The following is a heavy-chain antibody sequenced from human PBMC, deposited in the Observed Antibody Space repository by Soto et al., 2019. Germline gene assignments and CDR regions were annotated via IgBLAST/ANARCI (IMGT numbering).Heavy chain of an antibody. Sequence: SQTLSLTCAISGDSVSSNSAAWNWIRQSPSRGLEWLGRTYYRSKWYNDYTVSVKSRITINPDTSKNQFSLQLNSVTPEDTAVYYCARGPRDDSSGYYQYNWFDPWGQGTLVTVSS. CDR3: ARGPRDDSSGYYQYNWFDP. V-gene: IGHV6-1*01. CDR1: GDSVSSNSAA. J-gene: IGHJ5*02. D-gene: IGHD3-22*01. CDR2: TYYRSKWYN.